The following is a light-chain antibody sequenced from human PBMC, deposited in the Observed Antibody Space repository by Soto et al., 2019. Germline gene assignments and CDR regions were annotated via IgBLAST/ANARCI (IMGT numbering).Light chain of an antibody. CDR2: DVS. V-gene: IGLV2-14*01. Sequence: QSALTQPASVSGSPGQSITISCTGTSSDVGGYNYVSWYQQHPGKVPKLMIYDVSNRPSGVSNRFSGSKSGNTASLTISGLQXEDEADYYCSSYTSSSTRVFGGGTKLTVL. CDR1: SSDVGGYNY. J-gene: IGLJ2*01. CDR3: SSYTSSSTRV.